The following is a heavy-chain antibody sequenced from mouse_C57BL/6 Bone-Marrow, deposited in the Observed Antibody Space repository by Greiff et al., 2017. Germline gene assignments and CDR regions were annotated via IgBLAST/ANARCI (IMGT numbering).Heavy chain of an antibody. CDR1: GFTFSDYG. Sequence: EVQLVESGGGLVQPGGSLKLSCAASGFTFSDYGMAWVRQAPRKGPEWVAFISNLAYSIYYADTVTGRFTLSRENAKNTLYLEMSSLRSEDTAMYYCARRPYYYAMDYWGQGTSVTVSS. J-gene: IGHJ4*01. CDR3: ARRPYYYAMDY. V-gene: IGHV5-15*04. CDR2: ISNLAYSI.